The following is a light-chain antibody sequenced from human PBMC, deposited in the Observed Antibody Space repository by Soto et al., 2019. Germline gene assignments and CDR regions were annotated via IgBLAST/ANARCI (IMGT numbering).Light chain of an antibody. CDR1: QSVSNY. CDR3: HQYGGSPKK. V-gene: IGKV3-20*01. Sequence: EIVLTQSPGTLSLSPGERATLSCRASQSVSNYLAWYQRKPGQAPRLLIYGASSRATGIPDRFSGSGSGTDFTIKISRMETEDVEVYYCHQYGGSPKKXGQGTKV. CDR2: GAS. J-gene: IGKJ1*01.